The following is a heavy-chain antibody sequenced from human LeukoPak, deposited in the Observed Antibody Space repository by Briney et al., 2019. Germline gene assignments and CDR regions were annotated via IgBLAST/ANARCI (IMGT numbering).Heavy chain of an antibody. Sequence: SETLSLTCTVSGGSISSYYWSWIRQPPGKGLEWIGYIYYSGSTNYNPSLKGRVTISVDTSKNQFSLKLSSVTAADTAVYYCARGARVGYYYYYYMDVWGKGTTVTVSS. V-gene: IGHV4-59*01. CDR3: ARGARVGYYYYYYMDV. J-gene: IGHJ6*03. CDR1: GGSISSYY. D-gene: IGHD1-26*01. CDR2: IYYSGST.